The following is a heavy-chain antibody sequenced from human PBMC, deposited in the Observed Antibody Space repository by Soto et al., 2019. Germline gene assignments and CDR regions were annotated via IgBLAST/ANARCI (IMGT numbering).Heavy chain of an antibody. V-gene: IGHV3-9*01. J-gene: IGHJ6*02. CDR2: ISWNSGSI. Sequence: GGSLRLSCAASGFTFDDSAMHWVRQAPGKGREWVSGISWNSGSIGYADSVKGRFTISRDNAKNSLYLQVNSLRAEDTALYYCAKDGSIAARYDYYDGMDVWGQGTTVTVSS. CDR3: AKDGSIAARYDYYDGMDV. CDR1: GFTFDDSA. D-gene: IGHD6-6*01.